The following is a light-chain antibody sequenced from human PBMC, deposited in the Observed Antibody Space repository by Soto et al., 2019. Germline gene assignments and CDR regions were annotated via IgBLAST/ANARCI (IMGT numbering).Light chain of an antibody. CDR3: SLYTSSSTFV. V-gene: IGLV2-18*01. J-gene: IGLJ1*01. CDR2: EVS. CDR1: SSDVGSYNR. Sequence: QSALTQPPSVSGSPGQSVTISCTGTSSDVGSYNRVSWYQQPPGTAPKLMIYEVSNRPSGVPDRFSESKSGNTASLTISGLQAEDEADYYCSLYTSSSTFVFGTGTKLTVL.